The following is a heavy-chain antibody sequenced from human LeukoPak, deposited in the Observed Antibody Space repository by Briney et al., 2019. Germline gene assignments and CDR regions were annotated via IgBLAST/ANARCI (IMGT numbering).Heavy chain of an antibody. CDR2: IYYSGST. CDR1: GGSISSYY. D-gene: IGHD3-22*01. Sequence: ASETLSLTCTVSGGSISSYYWSWIRQPPGKGLEWIGYIYYSGSTNYNPSPKSRVTISVDTSKNQFSLKLSSVTAADTAVYYCARVPYYYDSSGYDYYYYGMDVWGQGTTVTVSS. V-gene: IGHV4-59*01. J-gene: IGHJ6*02. CDR3: ARVPYYYDSSGYDYYYYGMDV.